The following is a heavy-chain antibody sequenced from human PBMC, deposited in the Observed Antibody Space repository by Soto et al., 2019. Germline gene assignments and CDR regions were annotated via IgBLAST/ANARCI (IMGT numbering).Heavy chain of an antibody. CDR1: GFTVSNNY. Sequence: GGSLRLSCAASGFTVSNNYMRWVRQAPGKGLEWVSLIYSGATTHYADSVKGRFTISRDNSKNTLYLQMNSLRVEDPAVYYCARDPQGIVASGAGGWGQGTLVTVSS. D-gene: IGHD6-13*01. J-gene: IGHJ4*02. CDR2: IYSGATT. V-gene: IGHV3-53*01. CDR3: ARDPQGIVASGAGG.